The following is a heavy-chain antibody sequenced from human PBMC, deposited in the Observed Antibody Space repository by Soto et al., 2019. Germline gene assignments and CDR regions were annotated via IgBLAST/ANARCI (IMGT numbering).Heavy chain of an antibody. V-gene: IGHV3-30-3*01. D-gene: IGHD6-13*01. CDR2: ISYDGSNK. J-gene: IGHJ6*02. CDR3: ARGKVAAAGTYYYYGMDV. Sequence: QVQLVESGGGVVQPGRSLRLSCAASGFTFSSYAMHWVRRAPGKGLEWVAVISYDGSNKYYADSVKGRFTISRDNSKNTLYLQMNSLRAEDTAVYYCARGKVAAAGTYYYYGMDVWGQGTTVTVSS. CDR1: GFTFSSYA.